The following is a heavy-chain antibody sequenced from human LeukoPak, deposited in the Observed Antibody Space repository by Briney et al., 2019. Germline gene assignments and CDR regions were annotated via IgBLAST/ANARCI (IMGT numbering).Heavy chain of an antibody. V-gene: IGHV3-7*03. D-gene: IGHD2-15*01. CDR3: VRGNPFGGY. J-gene: IGHJ4*02. CDR1: GFTLSSYW. CDR2: IKQDGSEI. Sequence: GGSLRLSCAASGFTLSSYWMIWVRQAPGKGLEWVANIKQDGSEISYVDSVKGRFTVSRDNARNSLYLQMNSLRAEDTAVYYCVRGNPFGGYWGQGTLVTVSS.